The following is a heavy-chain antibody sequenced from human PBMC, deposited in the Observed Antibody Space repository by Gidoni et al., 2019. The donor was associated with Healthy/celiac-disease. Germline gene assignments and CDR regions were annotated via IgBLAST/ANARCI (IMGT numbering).Heavy chain of an antibody. J-gene: IGHJ4*02. Sequence: EVQLLESGGGVVRPGWSLRLSCAASAFPFYASGLRWVRQAPGKGLEGVSGINWYGGSTGYADSVKGRFTISRDNANNSLYLQMNSLRAEDTALYYCARSPPQYNWNLRRTYYFDYWGQGTLVTVSS. CDR1: AFPFYASG. CDR3: ARSPPQYNWNLRRTYYFDY. CDR2: INWYGGST. V-gene: IGHV3-20*04. D-gene: IGHD1-7*01.